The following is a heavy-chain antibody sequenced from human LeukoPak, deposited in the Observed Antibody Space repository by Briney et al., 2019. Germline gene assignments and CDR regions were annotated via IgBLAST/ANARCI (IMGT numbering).Heavy chain of an antibody. CDR3: AREGGGPAIDY. V-gene: IGHV4-61*02. Sequence: PSETLSLTCTVSGGSISSGSHYWSWIRQPAGKGLEWIGRIYTSGSTNYNPSLKSRVTISVDTSKNQFSLKLSSVTAADTAVYYCAREGGGPAIDYWGQGTLVTVSS. CDR1: GGSISSGSHY. CDR2: IYTSGST. J-gene: IGHJ4*02. D-gene: IGHD2-15*01.